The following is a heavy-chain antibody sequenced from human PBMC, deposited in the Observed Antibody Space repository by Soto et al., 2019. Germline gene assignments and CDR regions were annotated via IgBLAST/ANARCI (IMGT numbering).Heavy chain of an antibody. CDR1: GDSINSNYC. Sequence: QVQLQESGPGLVRPSGTLSLTCAGSGDSINSNYCWTWVRQPPGKGLEWFAEIDYSGGTSYNPAHNSLVTISMDKSKTQFSLNLTSVTAADTAMYYCARDNGWGLWYWWQGTLGTVSS. D-gene: IGHD6-19*01. CDR3: ARDNGWGLWY. J-gene: IGHJ1*01. V-gene: IGHV4-4*02. CDR2: IDYSGGT.